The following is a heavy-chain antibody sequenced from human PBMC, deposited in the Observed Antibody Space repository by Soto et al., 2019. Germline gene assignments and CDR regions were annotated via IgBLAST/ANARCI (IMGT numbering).Heavy chain of an antibody. D-gene: IGHD6-19*01. V-gene: IGHV3-43*01. CDR3: AKNIAGYSSGWYFDY. CDR1: GFTFDDYT. J-gene: IGHJ4*02. Sequence: PGGSLRLSCAASGFTFDDYTMHWIRQAQGKGLEWVSLISWDGGSTYYADSVKGRFTISRDNSKNSLYLQMNSLRTEDTALYYCAKNIAGYSSGWYFDYWGQGTLVTVSS. CDR2: ISWDGGST.